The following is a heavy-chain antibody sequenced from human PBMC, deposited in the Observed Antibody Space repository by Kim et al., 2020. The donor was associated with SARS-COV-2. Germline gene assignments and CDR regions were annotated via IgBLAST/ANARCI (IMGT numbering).Heavy chain of an antibody. J-gene: IGHJ4*02. CDR1: GFTFSSYS. CDR2: ISSSSSYI. CDR3: AREGWSSTSCYQGGSRGIVRATPFNY. Sequence: GGSLRLSCAASGFTFSSYSMNWVRQAPGKGLEWVSSISSSSSYIYYADSVKGRFTISRDNSKNSLYLQMNSLRAEDTAVYYCAREGWSSTSCYQGGSRGIVRATPFNYWGQGTLVTVSS. D-gene: IGHD2-2*01. V-gene: IGHV3-21*01.